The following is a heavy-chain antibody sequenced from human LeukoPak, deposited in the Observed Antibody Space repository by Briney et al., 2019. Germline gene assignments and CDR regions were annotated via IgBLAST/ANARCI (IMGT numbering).Heavy chain of an antibody. D-gene: IGHD6-19*01. CDR2: IYYSGST. J-gene: IGHJ4*02. CDR1: GGSFSSYY. V-gene: IGHV4-59*01. CDR3: ARDSSGWYGGSDY. Sequence: SETLSLTXAVYGGSFSSYYWSWIRQAPGKGLEWIGYIYYSGSTNYNPSLKSRVTISVDTSKNQFSLKLSSVTAADTAVYYCARDSSGWYGGSDYWGQGTLVTVSS.